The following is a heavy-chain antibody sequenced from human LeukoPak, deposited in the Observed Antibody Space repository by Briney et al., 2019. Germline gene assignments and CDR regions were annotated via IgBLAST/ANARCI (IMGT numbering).Heavy chain of an antibody. V-gene: IGHV1-69*04. Sequence: SVKVSCKASGGTFSSYAISWVRQAPGQGLEWMGRIIPILGIANYAQKFQGRVTITADKSTSTAYMELSSLRSGDTAVYYCARFLGYGPWGQGTLVTVSS. CDR2: IIPILGIA. CDR3: ARFLGYGP. J-gene: IGHJ5*02. D-gene: IGHD2-15*01. CDR1: GGTFSSYA.